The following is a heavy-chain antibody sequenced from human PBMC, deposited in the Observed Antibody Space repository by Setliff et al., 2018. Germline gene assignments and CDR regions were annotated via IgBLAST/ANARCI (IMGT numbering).Heavy chain of an antibody. CDR3: ATPRSGIIDAFDI. Sequence: GASVKVSCKASGYTFSSYAISWVRQAPGQGLEWMGRIIPIFGTANYAQKFQGRVTMTEDTSTDTAYMELSGLRSEDTAVYYCATPRSGIIDAFDIWGQGTTVTVSS. CDR1: GYTFSSYA. CDR2: IIPIFGTA. D-gene: IGHD2-15*01. V-gene: IGHV1-69*06. J-gene: IGHJ3*02.